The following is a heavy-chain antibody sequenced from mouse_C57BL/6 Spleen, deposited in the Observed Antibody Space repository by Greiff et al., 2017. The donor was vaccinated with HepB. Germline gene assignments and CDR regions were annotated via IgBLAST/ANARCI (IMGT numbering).Heavy chain of an antibody. Sequence: QVQLQQPGAELVRPGPSVKLSCKASGYTFTSYWMHWVKQRPGQGLEWIGVIDPSDSYTNYNQKFKGKATLTVDTSSSTAYMQLSSLTSEDSAVYYWERRVRIYDGNDRGAGFAYWGQGTLVTVSA. CDR1: GYTFTSYW. V-gene: IGHV1-59*01. J-gene: IGHJ3*01. CDR2: IDPSDSYT. CDR3: ERRVRIYDGNDRGAGFAY. D-gene: IGHD2-3*01.